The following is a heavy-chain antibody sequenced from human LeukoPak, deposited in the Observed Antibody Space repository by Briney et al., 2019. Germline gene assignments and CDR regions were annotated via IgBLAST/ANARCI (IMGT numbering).Heavy chain of an antibody. D-gene: IGHD2-2*01. Sequence: GGSLRLSCAASGFTFSSYAMSWVRQAPGKGLEWVGRIKSKTDGGTQDYAAPVKGRFTISRDDSKNTLYLQMNSLKTEDTAVYYCTTDQRSIVVVPAVYFPSKYYYYGMDVWGQGTTVTVSS. J-gene: IGHJ6*02. CDR3: TTDQRSIVVVPAVYFPSKYYYYGMDV. CDR2: IKSKTDGGTQ. V-gene: IGHV3-15*01. CDR1: GFTFSSYA.